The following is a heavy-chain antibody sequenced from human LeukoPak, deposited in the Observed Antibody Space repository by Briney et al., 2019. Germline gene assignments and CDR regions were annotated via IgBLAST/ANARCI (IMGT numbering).Heavy chain of an antibody. V-gene: IGHV1-2*02. J-gene: IGHJ5*02. CDR1: GYTFSGYY. Sequence: ASVKVSCKASGYTFSGYYMHWVRQAPGQGLEWMGWINPNSGGTNYAQKFQGRVTMTRDTSISTAYMELSRLRSDDTAVYYCARDKGQWLVYGWFDPWGQGTLVTVSS. CDR2: INPNSGGT. CDR3: ARDKGQWLVYGWFDP. D-gene: IGHD6-19*01.